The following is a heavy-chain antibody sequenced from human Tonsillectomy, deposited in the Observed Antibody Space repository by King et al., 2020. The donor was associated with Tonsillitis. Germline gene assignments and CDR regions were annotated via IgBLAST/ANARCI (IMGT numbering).Heavy chain of an antibody. CDR1: GFTFSSYG. Sequence: VQLVESGGGVVQPGRSLRLSCAASGFTFSSYGMHWVRQAPGKGLEWVAVISYDGSNKYYADSVKGRFTISRDNSKNTPYLQMNSLRAEDTAVYYCAKDLWFGELLYYFDSWGQGTLVTVSS. CDR2: ISYDGSNK. D-gene: IGHD3-10*01. J-gene: IGHJ4*02. V-gene: IGHV3-30*18. CDR3: AKDLWFGELLYYFDS.